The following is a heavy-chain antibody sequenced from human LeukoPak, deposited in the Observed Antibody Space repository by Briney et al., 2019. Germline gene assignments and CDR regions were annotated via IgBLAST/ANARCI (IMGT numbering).Heavy chain of an antibody. D-gene: IGHD3-10*01. CDR2: IRYDESTT. Sequence: GGSLRLSCAASGFSFSTCGMHWARQVPGKGPEWVAFIRYDESTTSYADSVKGRFTISRGNSKNTLFLQMNSLTTDDTALYYCAKDNRGGGLHWGQGTLVTVSS. CDR3: AKDNRGGGLH. J-gene: IGHJ4*02. CDR1: GFSFSTCG. V-gene: IGHV3-30*02.